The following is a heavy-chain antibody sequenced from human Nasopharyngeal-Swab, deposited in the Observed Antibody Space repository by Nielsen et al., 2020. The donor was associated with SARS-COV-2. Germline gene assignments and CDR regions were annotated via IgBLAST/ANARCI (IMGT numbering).Heavy chain of an antibody. CDR2: INPNRGST. V-gene: IGHV1-46*01. D-gene: IGHD3-22*01. J-gene: IGHJ4*02. CDR3: AREGGDYYDSSGYYSGNFDY. CDR1: GYTFTSYY. Sequence: ASVKVSCKASGYTFTSYYMHWVRQAPGQGLEWMGIINPNRGSTRYAQKFQGRVTMTRDTSTSTVYMELSSLRSEDTAVYYCAREGGDYYDSSGYYSGNFDYWGQGTLVTVSS.